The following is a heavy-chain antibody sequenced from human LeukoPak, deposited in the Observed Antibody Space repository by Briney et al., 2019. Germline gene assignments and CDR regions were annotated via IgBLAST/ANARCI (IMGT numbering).Heavy chain of an antibody. J-gene: IGHJ4*02. D-gene: IGHD6-19*01. Sequence: ASVRVSCKASGYTFTGYYIHWVRQAPGQGLEWMGWINPNSGVTHYPQKFQGRVTMTRDTSIRTAYMEVSSLRSDDTAVYYCARGQQWLEAFDYWGLGTLVTVSS. CDR3: ARGQQWLEAFDY. V-gene: IGHV1-2*02. CDR2: INPNSGVT. CDR1: GYTFTGYY.